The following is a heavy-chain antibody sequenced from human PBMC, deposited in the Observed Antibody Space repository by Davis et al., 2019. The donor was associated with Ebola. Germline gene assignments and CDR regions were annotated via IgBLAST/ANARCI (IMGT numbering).Heavy chain of an antibody. J-gene: IGHJ4*02. CDR1: GFTFSRYG. CDR3: VRDFFEFSSSSFSDS. CDR2: IFFDGSET. D-gene: IGHD6-6*01. V-gene: IGHV3-30*03. Sequence: AGSLRLSCEASGFTFSRYGMHWVRQAPGKGPEWLTYIFFDGSETFYADSVKGRFTISRDNSKNTLYLQMGRLRSDDTAMYYCVRDFFEFSSSSFSDSWGQGTLVTVSS.